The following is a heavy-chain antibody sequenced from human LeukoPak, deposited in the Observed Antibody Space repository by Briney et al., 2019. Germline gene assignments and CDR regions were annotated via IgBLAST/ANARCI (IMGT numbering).Heavy chain of an antibody. CDR2: IYTSGST. D-gene: IGHD6-13*01. Sequence: PSETLSLTCTVSGGSISSYYWSWIRQPAGKGLEWIGRIYTSGSTNYNPSLKSRVTMSVDTSKNQFSLKLSSVTAADTAVYYCARDDSSSWYYYFDYWGQGTLVTVSS. J-gene: IGHJ4*02. V-gene: IGHV4-4*07. CDR3: ARDDSSSWYYYFDY. CDR1: GGSISSYY.